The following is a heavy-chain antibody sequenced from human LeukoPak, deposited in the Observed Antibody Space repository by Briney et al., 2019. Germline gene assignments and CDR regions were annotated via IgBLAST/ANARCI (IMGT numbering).Heavy chain of an antibody. CDR2: IHNSGGT. CDR1: GGSISNGGDY. Sequence: PSETLSLTCSVSGGSISNGGDYWSWIRQNPGRGLEWIGNIHNSGGTYYNPSLKSRVSISVDTSKNHFSLKLSSVTAADTAVYYCARPEGDGYNYGYWGQGTLVTVSS. J-gene: IGHJ4*02. V-gene: IGHV4-31*03. CDR3: ARPEGDGYNYGY. D-gene: IGHD5-24*01.